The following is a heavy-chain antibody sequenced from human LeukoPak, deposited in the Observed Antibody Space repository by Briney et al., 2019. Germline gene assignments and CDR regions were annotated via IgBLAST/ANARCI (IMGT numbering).Heavy chain of an antibody. V-gene: IGHV3-48*03. CDR2: ISSSGSTI. CDR3: AREENYYDGSGYSHTYFDS. D-gene: IGHD3-22*01. J-gene: IGHJ4*02. Sequence: GGSLRLSCAASGFTFSSYEMNWVRQARGKGLEWVSYISSSGSTIYYADSVKGRFTISRDNAKNSLYLQMNSLRAEDTTVYYCAREENYYDGSGYSHTYFDSWGQGTLVTVSS. CDR1: GFTFSSYE.